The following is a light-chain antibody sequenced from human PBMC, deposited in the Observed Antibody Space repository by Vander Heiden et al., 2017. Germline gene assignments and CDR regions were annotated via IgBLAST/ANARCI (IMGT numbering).Light chain of an antibody. Sequence: QSALTQPRPVSGSPGQSVTISCTGTSSDVGGYNYVSWYQQHPGKAPKRMMYDVTKRPSGVPDRFSGSKSGSMASLTVSGLQAEEEADYYCCSYAGSLWVFGGGTELTVL. CDR2: DVT. J-gene: IGLJ3*02. V-gene: IGLV2-11*01. CDR1: SSDVGGYNY. CDR3: CSYAGSLWV.